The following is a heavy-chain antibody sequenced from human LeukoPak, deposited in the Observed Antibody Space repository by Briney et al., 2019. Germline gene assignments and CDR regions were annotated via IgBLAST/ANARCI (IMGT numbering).Heavy chain of an antibody. J-gene: IGHJ4*02. Sequence: GGSLRLSCAASGFTFSGYSMNWVRQAPGKGLEWVSSISSSSSYIYYADSVKGRFTISRDNAKNSLYLQMNSLRAEDTAVYYCARDRVVGAGRNDYWGQGTLVTVSS. CDR3: ARDRVVGAGRNDY. CDR1: GFTFSGYS. CDR2: ISSSSSYI. D-gene: IGHD1-26*01. V-gene: IGHV3-21*01.